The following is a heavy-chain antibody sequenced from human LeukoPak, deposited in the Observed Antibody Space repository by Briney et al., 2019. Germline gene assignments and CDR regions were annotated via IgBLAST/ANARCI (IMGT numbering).Heavy chain of an antibody. V-gene: IGHV4-34*01. J-gene: IGHJ4*02. D-gene: IGHD3-10*01. CDR3: ARGRTYGFGYFDY. CDR1: GGSFSGYY. CDR2: INHSGST. Sequence: SETLSLTCAVYGGSFSGYYWSWIRQPPGKGLEWIGEINHSGSTNYNPSLKSRVTISVDTSKNQFSLKLSSVTAADTAVYYCARGRTYGFGYFDYWGQGTLVTVSS.